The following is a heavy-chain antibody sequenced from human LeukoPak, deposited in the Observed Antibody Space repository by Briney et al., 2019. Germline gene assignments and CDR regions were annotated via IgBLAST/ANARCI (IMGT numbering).Heavy chain of an antibody. D-gene: IGHD6-13*01. Sequence: PGGSLRLSCAASGFTFSSYWMHWVRQAPGKGLIWVSRISADGGTTKYADVVKGRFTISRDNAKNTLYLQMNSLRDEDTAVYYCTRPARVSAGGSGWFDPWGQGTLVTVSS. CDR2: ISADGGTT. J-gene: IGHJ5*02. V-gene: IGHV3-74*03. CDR3: TRPARVSAGGSGWFDP. CDR1: GFTFSSYW.